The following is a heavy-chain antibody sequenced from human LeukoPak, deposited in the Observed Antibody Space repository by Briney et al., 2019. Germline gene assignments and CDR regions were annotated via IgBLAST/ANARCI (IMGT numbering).Heavy chain of an antibody. Sequence: GGSLRLSCAASGFTFSSYEMNWVRQAPAKGLEWVSYISSSGSTIYYADSVKGRFTISRDNAKNSLYLQMNSLRAEDTAVYYCAGTDIVATKDDYWGQGTLVTVSS. CDR2: ISSSGSTI. CDR1: GFTFSSYE. CDR3: AGTDIVATKDDY. J-gene: IGHJ4*02. D-gene: IGHD5-12*01. V-gene: IGHV3-48*03.